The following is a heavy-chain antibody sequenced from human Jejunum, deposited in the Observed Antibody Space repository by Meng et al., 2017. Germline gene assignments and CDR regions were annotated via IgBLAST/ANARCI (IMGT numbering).Heavy chain of an antibody. CDR1: GFTVSANS. J-gene: IGHJ5*02. Sequence: GGSLRLSCAASGFTVSANSMSWVRQAPGMGLEWVSVIYADGRTYHADSVKGRFTISRDNSKNTLYLELNSLRPEDTAVYYCAGRSGGLAGPWGQGTLVTVSS. V-gene: IGHV3-66*02. CDR2: IYADGRT. D-gene: IGHD2-15*01. CDR3: AGRSGGLAGP.